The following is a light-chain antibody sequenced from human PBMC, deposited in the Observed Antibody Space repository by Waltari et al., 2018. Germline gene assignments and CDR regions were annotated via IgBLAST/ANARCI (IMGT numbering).Light chain of an antibody. V-gene: IGKV3-15*01. CDR3: QQYNNWPRT. Sequence: EIVMTQSPATLPVSPGERATLSCRASQSVSSNLSWYQQKPGQAPRLVIYGASTRATGIPARFSGSVSGTEFTLTISSLQSEDFAVYYCQQYNNWPRTFGQGTKLEIK. CDR2: GAS. J-gene: IGKJ2*01. CDR1: QSVSSN.